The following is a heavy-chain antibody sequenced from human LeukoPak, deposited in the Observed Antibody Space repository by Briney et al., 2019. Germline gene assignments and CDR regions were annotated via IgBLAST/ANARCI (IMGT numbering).Heavy chain of an antibody. CDR1: GFTFSSYE. D-gene: IGHD5-24*01. Sequence: GALSLSFAASGFTFSSYEMNWGRPAPGKGLGWVSYISSSGSTIYYADSVKGRFTISRDNAKNSLYLQMNSLRAEDTAVYYCAREMATTWGQGTLVTVSS. V-gene: IGHV3-48*03. CDR2: ISSSGSTI. CDR3: AREMATT. J-gene: IGHJ5*02.